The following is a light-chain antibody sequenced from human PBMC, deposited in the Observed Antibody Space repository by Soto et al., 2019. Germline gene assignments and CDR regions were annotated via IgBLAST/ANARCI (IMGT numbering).Light chain of an antibody. CDR1: QSVSSSY. CDR3: QQYGSSPLFS. CDR2: GAS. Sequence: EIVLTQSPGTLCLSREERATLSCRASQSVSSSYLAWYQQKPGQAPRLLIYGASSRATGVPDRFSGGGSGTDFTLTISRLQPEDFAVYYCQQYGSSPLFSFGPGTKVEIK. V-gene: IGKV3-20*01. J-gene: IGKJ3*01.